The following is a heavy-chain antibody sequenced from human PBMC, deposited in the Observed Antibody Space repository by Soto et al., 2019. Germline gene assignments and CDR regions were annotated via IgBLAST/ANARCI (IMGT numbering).Heavy chain of an antibody. D-gene: IGHD4-17*01. CDR3: SRRLITVISGIYYYRRDI. V-gene: IGHV5-51*01. Sequence: GESLKISCKGSGYDFANNWIGWVRQMPGKGLEWMGIIYPGDSDTRYSPSFQGQVTISADKSISTAYLQWSSLKASDTAIYYFSRRLITVISGIYYYRRDIWGEGTMVTVCS. J-gene: IGHJ6*04. CDR1: GYDFANNW. CDR2: IYPGDSDT.